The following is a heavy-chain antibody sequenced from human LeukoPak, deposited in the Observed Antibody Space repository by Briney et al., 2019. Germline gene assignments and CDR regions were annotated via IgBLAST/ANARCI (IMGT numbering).Heavy chain of an antibody. V-gene: IGHV1-2*02. CDR2: INPNSGGT. Sequence: ASVKVSCKASGYTFTAYYMHWVRQAPGQGLEWMGWINPNSGGTYYAQKFQGRVTMTRDTSISTVYMELSRLRSDDTAVYYCARDFPSSGWYHPFDYWGQGILVTVSS. J-gene: IGHJ4*02. D-gene: IGHD6-19*01. CDR1: GYTFTAYY. CDR3: ARDFPSSGWYHPFDY.